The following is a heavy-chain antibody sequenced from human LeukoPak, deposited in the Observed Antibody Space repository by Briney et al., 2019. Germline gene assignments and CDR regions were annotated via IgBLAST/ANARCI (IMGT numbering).Heavy chain of an antibody. V-gene: IGHV3-30*04. J-gene: IGHJ4*02. CDR1: GFTFSSYA. Sequence: PGGSLRLSCAASGFTFSSYAMHWVRQAPGKGLEWVAVISLDGSNKYYADSVKGRFTISRDNSKNTLHLQMNSLGAEDTAVYYCARDPTTRSNRPQYYFDYWGQGTLVTVSS. CDR2: ISLDGSNK. CDR3: ARDPTTRSNRPQYYFDY. D-gene: IGHD4-17*01.